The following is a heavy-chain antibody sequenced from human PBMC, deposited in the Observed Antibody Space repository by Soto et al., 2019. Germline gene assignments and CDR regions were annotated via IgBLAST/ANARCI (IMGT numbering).Heavy chain of an antibody. J-gene: IGHJ4*02. CDR2: IYYSGST. D-gene: IGHD6-19*01. V-gene: IGHV4-59*08. Sequence: SETLSLTCTVSGGSISSYYWSWIRQPPGKGLEWIGYIYYSGSTNYNPSLKSRVTISVDTSKNQFSLKLSSVTAADTAVYYCARGSPNSSGWYGTDFDYWGQGTLVTVSS. CDR3: ARGSPNSSGWYGTDFDY. CDR1: GGSISSYY.